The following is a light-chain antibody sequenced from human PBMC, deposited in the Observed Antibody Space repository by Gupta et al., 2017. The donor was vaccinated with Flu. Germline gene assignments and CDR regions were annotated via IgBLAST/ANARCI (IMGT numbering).Light chain of an antibody. CDR3: CSYAVRSTWV. Sequence: QSALTQPASVSGSPGQSITISCTGTSSDVGSYNLVSWYQQHPGKAPKLMIYEGSKRPAGVSNRFSGSKSGNTASLPISGLQAEDEADYYCCSYAVRSTWVFGGGTKLTV. CDR2: EGS. V-gene: IGLV2-23*01. J-gene: IGLJ3*02. CDR1: SSDVGSYNL.